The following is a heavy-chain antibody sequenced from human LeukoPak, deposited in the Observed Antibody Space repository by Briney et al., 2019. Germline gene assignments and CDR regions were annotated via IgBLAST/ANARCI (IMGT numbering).Heavy chain of an antibody. V-gene: IGHV7-4-1*02. CDR3: AREGSSSSWYKQHYYYYGMDV. D-gene: IGHD6-13*01. J-gene: IGHJ6*02. CDR1: GYTFTSYA. Sequence: ASVKVSCKASGYTFTSYAMNWVRQAPGQGLEWMGWINTNTGKPTYAQGFTGRFVFSLDTSVSTAYLQISSLKAEDTAVYYCAREGSSSSWYKQHYYYYGMDVWGQGTTVTVSS. CDR2: INTNTGKP.